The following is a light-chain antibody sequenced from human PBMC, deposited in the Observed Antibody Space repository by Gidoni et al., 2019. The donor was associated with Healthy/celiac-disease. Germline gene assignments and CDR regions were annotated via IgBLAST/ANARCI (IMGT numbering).Light chain of an antibody. V-gene: IGKV3-15*01. CDR1: QSVSSN. CDR2: GAS. Sequence: EIVMTQSPATLSVSPGERATLSCRASQSVSSNLAWYQQKPGQAPWLLIYGASTRSTGIPARFSGSGSGTEFTLTISSLQSEDFAVYYCQQYNNWLRGFTFXPXTKVDIK. J-gene: IGKJ3*01. CDR3: QQYNNWLRGFT.